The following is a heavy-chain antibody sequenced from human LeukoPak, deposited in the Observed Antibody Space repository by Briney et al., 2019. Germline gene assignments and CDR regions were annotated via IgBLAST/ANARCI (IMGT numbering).Heavy chain of an antibody. D-gene: IGHD6-13*01. CDR1: GGSFSGYY. Sequence: PSETLSLTCAVYGGSFSGYYWSWIRQPPGKGLEWIGEINHSGSTNYNPSLKSRVTISVDTSKNQFSLKLSSVTAADTAVYYCARDGQQLVGYYYMDVWGKGTTVTISS. CDR3: ARDGQQLVGYYYMDV. V-gene: IGHV4-34*01. J-gene: IGHJ6*03. CDR2: INHSGST.